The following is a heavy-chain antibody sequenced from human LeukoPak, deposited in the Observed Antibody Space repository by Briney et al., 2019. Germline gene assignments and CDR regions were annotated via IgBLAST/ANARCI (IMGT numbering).Heavy chain of an antibody. J-gene: IGHJ4*02. D-gene: IGHD1-26*01. CDR3: ARWGIAGAKDFDS. Sequence: AGGSLRLSCAASGFTFSSYWMSWVRQAPGKGLEWVANIKQDGSEKYYVDSVKGRLTISRDNSKNTLYLQVNSLRAEDTAVYYCARWGIAGAKDFDSWGQGTLVIVSS. CDR2: IKQDGSEK. CDR1: GFTFSSYW. V-gene: IGHV3-7*01.